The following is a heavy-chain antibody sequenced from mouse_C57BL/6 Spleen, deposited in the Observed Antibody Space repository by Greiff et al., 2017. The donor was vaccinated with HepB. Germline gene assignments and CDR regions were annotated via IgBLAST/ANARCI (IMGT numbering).Heavy chain of an antibody. CDR1: GYTFTSYW. CDR2: IYPGSGST. J-gene: IGHJ1*03. Sequence: VQLQQPGAELVKPGASVKMSCKASGYTFTSYWITWVKQRPGQGLEWIGDIYPGSGSTNYNEKFKSKATLTVDTSSSTAYMQLSSLTSEDSAVYYCARSGYYDYEGYFDVWGTGTTVTVSS. V-gene: IGHV1-55*01. CDR3: ARSGYYDYEGYFDV. D-gene: IGHD2-4*01.